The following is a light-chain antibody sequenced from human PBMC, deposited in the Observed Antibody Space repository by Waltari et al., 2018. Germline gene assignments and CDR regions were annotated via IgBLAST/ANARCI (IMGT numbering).Light chain of an antibody. Sequence: DIIMTQSPDSLAVSLGERATRNCKSNQSLLYDANNRDYLAWFHQKPGQPPTFLIYWASTRESGVPDLFSGSGSGTDFTLTITSLQAEDVGVYYCQQYYTHPITFGQGTRLEI. CDR1: QSLLYDANNRDY. J-gene: IGKJ5*01. V-gene: IGKV4-1*01. CDR3: QQYYTHPIT. CDR2: WAS.